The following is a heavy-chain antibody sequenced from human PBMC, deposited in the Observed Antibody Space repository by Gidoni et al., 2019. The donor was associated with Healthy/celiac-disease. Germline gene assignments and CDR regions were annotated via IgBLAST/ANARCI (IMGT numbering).Heavy chain of an antibody. CDR2: IRSSSSTI. J-gene: IGHJ4*02. CDR3: ARARGEGSGNDY. Sequence: EVQLVESGGGLLQPGGSLSFSCAASGFPFSSYSMNWVRQGPGKGLEWVSYIRSSSSTIYYADAVKGRFTISRDNAKNSLYLQMNSLRDEDTAVYYCARARGEGSGNDYWGQGTLVTVSS. CDR1: GFPFSSYS. V-gene: IGHV3-48*02. D-gene: IGHD3-10*01.